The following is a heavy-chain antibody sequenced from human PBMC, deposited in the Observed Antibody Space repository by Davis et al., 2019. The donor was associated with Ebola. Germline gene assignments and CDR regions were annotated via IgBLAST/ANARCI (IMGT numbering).Heavy chain of an antibody. Sequence: PGGSLRLSCAASGFTFSSYAMHWVRQAPGKGLEWVAVISYDGSNKYYADSVKGRFTISRDNSKNTLYLQMNSLRAEDTAVYYCARDGKTGIRVYFDYWGQGTLVTVSS. CDR3: ARDGKTGIRVYFDY. CDR1: GFTFSSYA. V-gene: IGHV3-30-3*01. D-gene: IGHD6-13*01. CDR2: ISYDGSNK. J-gene: IGHJ4*02.